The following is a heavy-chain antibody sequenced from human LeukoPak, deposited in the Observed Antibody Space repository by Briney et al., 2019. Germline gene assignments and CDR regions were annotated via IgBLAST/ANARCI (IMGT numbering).Heavy chain of an antibody. CDR1: GFTFNTYS. CDR3: ARGLRWLPFDY. D-gene: IGHD5-24*01. J-gene: IGHJ4*02. CDR2: ISSGSSYI. Sequence: GGSLRLSCAASGFTFNTYSINWVRQAPGKGLEWVSSISSGSSYIYYADSVKGRFTISRDNAKNSLYLQMNSLRAEDTAVYYCARGLRWLPFDYWGQGTLVTVSS. V-gene: IGHV3-21*01.